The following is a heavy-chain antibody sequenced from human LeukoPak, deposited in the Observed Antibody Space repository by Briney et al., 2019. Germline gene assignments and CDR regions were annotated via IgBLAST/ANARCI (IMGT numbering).Heavy chain of an antibody. D-gene: IGHD5-24*01. J-gene: IGHJ6*02. V-gene: IGHV1-69*01. Sequence: SVKVSCKASGGXFSSYAISWVRQAPGQGLEWLGGIIPIFGTANYAQKFQGRVTITADESTSTAYMELSSLRSEDTAVYYCACRAGGYKFTTRYYGMDVWGQGTTVTVSS. CDR3: ACRAGGYKFTTRYYGMDV. CDR2: IIPIFGTA. CDR1: GGXFSSYA.